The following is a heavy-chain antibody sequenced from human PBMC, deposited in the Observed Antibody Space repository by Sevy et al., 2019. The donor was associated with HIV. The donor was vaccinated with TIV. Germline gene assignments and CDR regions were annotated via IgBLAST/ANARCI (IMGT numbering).Heavy chain of an antibody. J-gene: IGHJ6*02. Sequence: ASVKVSCKASGYSFTGFYMHWVRQAPGQGLEWMGWINPDSGGTNHGQKFQGRVTLTRDTSISTAYLEVSGLKSDDTALSYCAEDKSPADGAGPLIYYLGIDVWGRGTTVTVSS. V-gene: IGHV1-2*02. CDR2: INPDSGGT. CDR1: GYSFTGFY. D-gene: IGHD3-10*01. CDR3: AEDKSPADGAGPLIYYLGIDV.